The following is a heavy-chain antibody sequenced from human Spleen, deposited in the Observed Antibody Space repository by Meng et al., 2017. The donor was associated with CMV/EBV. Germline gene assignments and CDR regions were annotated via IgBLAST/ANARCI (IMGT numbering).Heavy chain of an antibody. V-gene: IGHV6-1*01. D-gene: IGHD3-10*02. J-gene: IGHJ4*02. CDR3: ARDWGDVRGGFDF. Sequence: QVQLQPSGPGLVKASQTLSLPCSISGDSVSSNSAAWNWIRQSPSRGFEWLGRTYYRSKDYNDYALSVKSRITINPDTSKNQFSLQLNSVTPEDTAIYYCARDWGDVRGGFDFWGQGTLVTVSS. CDR1: GDSVSSNSAA. CDR2: TYYRSKDYN.